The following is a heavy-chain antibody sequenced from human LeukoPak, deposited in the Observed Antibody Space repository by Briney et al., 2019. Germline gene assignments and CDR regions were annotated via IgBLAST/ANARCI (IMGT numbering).Heavy chain of an antibody. D-gene: IGHD2-21*02. CDR3: ARSSMGVTAIPDY. J-gene: IGHJ4*02. V-gene: IGHV3-74*01. Sequence: GGSPRLSCAASGFTFSSYWMHWVRQAPGKGLVWVSRINSDGSSTSYADSVKGRFTISRDNAKNTLYLQMNSLRAEDTAVYYCARSSMGVTAIPDYWGQGTLVTVSS. CDR1: GFTFSSYW. CDR2: INSDGSST.